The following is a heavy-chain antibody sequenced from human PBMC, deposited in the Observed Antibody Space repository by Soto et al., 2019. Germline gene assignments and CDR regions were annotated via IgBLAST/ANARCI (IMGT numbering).Heavy chain of an antibody. CDR1: GGTFSSYA. D-gene: IGHD5-18*01. V-gene: IGHV1-69*13. CDR2: IIPIFGTA. Sequence: GASVKVSCKASGGTFSSYAISWVRQAPGQGLEWMGGIIPIFGTANYAQKFQGRVTITADESTSTAYMELSSLRSEDTAVYYCASQGAKEMIQLWPGDYYGMDVWGQGTTVTVSS. J-gene: IGHJ6*02. CDR3: ASQGAKEMIQLWPGDYYGMDV.